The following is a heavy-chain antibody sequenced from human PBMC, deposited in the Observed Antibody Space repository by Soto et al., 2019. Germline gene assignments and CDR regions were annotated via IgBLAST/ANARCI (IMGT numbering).Heavy chain of an antibody. V-gene: IGHV5-51*01. CDR1: GYTFTNYW. Sequence: GESLKISCKGSGYTFTNYWIGWVRQMPGKGPEWMGIIYPGDSDTKYNPSFQGQVTISADRSITTTYLQWSSLKASDTAIYYCAASIFYYGMDVWGQGATVTVSS. CDR3: AASIFYYGMDV. J-gene: IGHJ6*02. CDR2: IYPGDSDT.